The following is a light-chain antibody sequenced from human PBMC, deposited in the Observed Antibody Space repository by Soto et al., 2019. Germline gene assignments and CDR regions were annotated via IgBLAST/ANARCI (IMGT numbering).Light chain of an antibody. CDR2: GAS. V-gene: IGKV3-20*01. CDR1: QSVSSSY. Sequence: EIVLTQSPGTLSLSPGERATLSCRASQSVSSSYLAWYQQKPGQAPRLLIYGASSRATGIPDRFGGSGSGTDFTLTISRLEPEDFAVYYCQHPQTFGQGTRWIS. CDR3: QHPQT. J-gene: IGKJ1*01.